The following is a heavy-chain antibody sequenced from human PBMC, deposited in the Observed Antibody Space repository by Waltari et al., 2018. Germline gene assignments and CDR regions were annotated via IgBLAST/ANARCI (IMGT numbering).Heavy chain of an antibody. D-gene: IGHD6-19*01. V-gene: IGHV4-61*09. CDR1: GGSISSGSYY. CDR2: IYTSGST. CDR3: ARGPLGRIAVAAIPLNFDY. J-gene: IGHJ4*02. Sequence: QVQLQESGPGLVKPSQTLSLTCTVSGGSISSGSYYWRWIRQPAGKGLEWIGYIYTSGSTNYNPSLKSRVTISVDTSKNQFSLKLSSVTAADTAVYYCARGPLGRIAVAAIPLNFDYWGQGTLVTVSS.